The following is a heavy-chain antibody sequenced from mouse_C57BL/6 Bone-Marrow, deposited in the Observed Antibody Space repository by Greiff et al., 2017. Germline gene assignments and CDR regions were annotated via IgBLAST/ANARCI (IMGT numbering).Heavy chain of an antibody. CDR2: IDPSDSYT. V-gene: IGHV1-59*01. J-gene: IGHJ1*03. CDR3: ARVDGYYGYFDV. D-gene: IGHD2-3*01. Sequence: VQLQQPGAELVRPGTSVKLSCKASGYTFTSYWMHWVKQRPGQGLEWIGVIDPSDSYTNYNQKFKGKATLTVDPSSSTAYMQLSSLTSEDSAVYYCARVDGYYGYFDVWGTGTTVTVSS. CDR1: GYTFTSYW.